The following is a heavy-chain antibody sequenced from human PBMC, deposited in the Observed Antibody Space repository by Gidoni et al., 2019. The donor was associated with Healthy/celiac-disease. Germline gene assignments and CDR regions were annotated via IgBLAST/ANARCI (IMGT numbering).Heavy chain of an antibody. CDR2: IVVGSGNT. V-gene: IGHV1-58*02. D-gene: IGHD1-20*01. J-gene: IGHJ6*02. CDR3: AADAGGYNWNDVSYYGMDV. CDR1: GFTFTSSA. Sequence: QLQLVQSGPEVKQPGTSVKVSCKASGFTFTSSAMQWVRQARGQRLEWIGWIVVGSGNTNYAQKFQERVTITRDMSTSTAYMELSSLRSEDTAVYYCAADAGGYNWNDVSYYGMDVWGQGTTVTVSS.